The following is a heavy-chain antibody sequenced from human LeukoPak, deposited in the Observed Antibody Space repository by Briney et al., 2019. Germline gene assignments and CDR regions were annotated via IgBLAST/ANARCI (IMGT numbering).Heavy chain of an antibody. CDR1: GESSFSNYY. CDR2: INHSGYT. J-gene: IGHJ4*02. D-gene: IGHD3-22*01. CDR3: SRQVVGNDY. V-gene: IGHV4-34*01. Sequence: SETLSLTCAVSGESSFSNYYWSWIRPPPGGALEWIGEINHSGYTNYNPSLKSRVTLSIDTSKNQFSLRLNSVTAADTAVYYCSRQVVGNDYWGQGALVTVSS.